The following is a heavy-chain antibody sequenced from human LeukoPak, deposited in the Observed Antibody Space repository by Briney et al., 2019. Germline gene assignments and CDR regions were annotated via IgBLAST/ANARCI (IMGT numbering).Heavy chain of an antibody. CDR2: IFPGDSRI. V-gene: IGHV5-51*01. J-gene: IGHJ5*02. Sequence: GESLKTSCQGFGYSFTNYWIGWVRQMPGKGMEWMGVIFPGDSRIRYNPSFQGQVTISVDTSISTAYLQWGSLKASDSALYYCACRDLTRTRSLPWGQGTLVTVSS. CDR1: GYSFTNYW. D-gene: IGHD1-14*01. CDR3: ACRDLTRTRSLP.